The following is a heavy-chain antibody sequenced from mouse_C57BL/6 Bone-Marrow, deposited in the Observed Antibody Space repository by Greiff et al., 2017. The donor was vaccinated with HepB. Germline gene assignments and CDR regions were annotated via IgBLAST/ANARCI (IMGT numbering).Heavy chain of an antibody. CDR2: INPNNGGT. CDR1: GYTFTDYY. Sequence: EVQLQQSGPELVKPGASVKISCKASGYTFTDYYMNWVKQSHGKSLEWIGDINPNNGGTSYNQKFKGKATLTVDKSSSTAYMELRSLTPEDSAVYYCARDHYYGSSWYAMDYWGQGTSVTVSS. CDR3: ARDHYYGSSWYAMDY. J-gene: IGHJ4*01. D-gene: IGHD1-1*01. V-gene: IGHV1-26*01.